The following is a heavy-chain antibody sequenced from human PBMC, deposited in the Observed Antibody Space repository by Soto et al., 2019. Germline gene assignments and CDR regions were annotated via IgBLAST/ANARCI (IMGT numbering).Heavy chain of an antibody. V-gene: IGHV1-18*03. Sequence: QVQLVQSGAEVKKPGASVKVSCKASGYTFSSYFISWVRQAPGQGLEWMGWISAYNGNTNYAQNLQGRVTMTTDTSRSRAYMELRSLRSDDMAVYSCARDLPPVDYWGQGTLVTVSS. CDR2: ISAYNGNT. CDR3: ARDLPPVDY. J-gene: IGHJ4*02. CDR1: GYTFSSYF.